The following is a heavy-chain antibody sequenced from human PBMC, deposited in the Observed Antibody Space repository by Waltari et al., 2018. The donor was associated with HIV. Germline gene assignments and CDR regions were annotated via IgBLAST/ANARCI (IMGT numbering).Heavy chain of an antibody. V-gene: IGHV4-34*01. D-gene: IGHD1-7*01. CDR2: INNIGTP. CDR3: ARTYKRITLFEIIRELSWFDP. Sequence: QVQLQQWGAGLLKPSETLSLTCAIYGGSFDEYYWAWIRQTPEKGLEWLGEINNIGTPTYNPSLKSRVTVSIDTSKNPFSLNLRSVTAADTAVYYCARTYKRITLFEIIRELSWFDPWGQGTLVTVSS. J-gene: IGHJ5*02. CDR1: GGSFDEYY.